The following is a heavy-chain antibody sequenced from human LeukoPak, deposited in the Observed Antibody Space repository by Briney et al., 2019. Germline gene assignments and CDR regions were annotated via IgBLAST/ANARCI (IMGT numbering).Heavy chain of an antibody. CDR3: ASFYYDSSGYTPDY. CDR1: GGSFSSGSYY. Sequence: SETLSLTCTVSGGSFSSGSYYWSWIRQPPGKGLEWIGYIYYSGSTNYNPSLKSRVTISVDTSKNQFSLKLSSVTAADTAVYYCASFYYDSSGYTPDYWGQGTLVTVSS. J-gene: IGHJ4*02. CDR2: IYYSGST. V-gene: IGHV4-61*01. D-gene: IGHD3-22*01.